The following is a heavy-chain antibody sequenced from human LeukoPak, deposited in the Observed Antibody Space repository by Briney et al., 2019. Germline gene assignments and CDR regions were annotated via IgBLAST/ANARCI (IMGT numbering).Heavy chain of an antibody. CDR1: GFTFGSYA. D-gene: IGHD2-15*01. CDR3: ARKDCSGGSFPSDY. CDR2: ISYDGSNK. Sequence: QTGGSLRLSCAASGFTFGSYAMHWVRQAPGKGLEWVAVISYDGSNKYYADSVKGRFTISRDNSKNTLYLQMNSLRGEDTAVYYCARKDCSGGSFPSDYWGQGTLVIVSS. J-gene: IGHJ4*02. V-gene: IGHV3-30-3*01.